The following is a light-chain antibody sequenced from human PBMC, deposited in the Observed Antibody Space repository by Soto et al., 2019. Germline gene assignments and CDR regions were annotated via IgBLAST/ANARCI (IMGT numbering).Light chain of an antibody. CDR2: GAS. V-gene: IGKV1-9*01. CDR1: QGIDSY. J-gene: IGKJ4*01. CDR3: QQLHSYPLT. Sequence: DIQLTQSPSFLSASVGDRVTITCRASQGIDSYLAWYQQKPGKAPNVLIYGASTLQSGVLSRFSGSGSGTEFTLRISSLQTEEFATYYCQQLHSYPLTFGGGTKVDIK.